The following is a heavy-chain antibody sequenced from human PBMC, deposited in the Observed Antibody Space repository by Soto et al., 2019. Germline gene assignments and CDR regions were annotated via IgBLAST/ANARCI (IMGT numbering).Heavy chain of an antibody. CDR2: IKSISDGETT. D-gene: IGHD6-19*01. V-gene: IGHV3-15*07. CDR1: GFTFSHAW. Sequence: LVGSGGGIVQPGGSLRLSCVASGFTFSHAWMDWVRQAPGKGLEWVGRIKSISDGETTNYAASVAGRFTISRDDSKNMLFLHVNSLKTADTGVYYCTRRIAVAGTYYLDYWGQGTLVTVSA. CDR3: TRRIAVAGTYYLDY. J-gene: IGHJ4*02.